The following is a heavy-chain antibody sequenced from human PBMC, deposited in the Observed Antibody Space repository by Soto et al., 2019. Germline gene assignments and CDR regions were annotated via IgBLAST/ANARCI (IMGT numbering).Heavy chain of an antibody. J-gene: IGHJ4*02. Sequence: GGSLRLSCAASGFTFSSYGMHWVRQAPGKGLEWVAVISYDGSNKYYADSVKGRFTISRDNSKNTLYLQMNSLRAEDTAVYYCAKDPLIYSNYFDYWGQGTLVTVSS. CDR3: AKDPLIYSNYFDY. CDR2: ISYDGSNK. V-gene: IGHV3-30*18. CDR1: GFTFSSYG. D-gene: IGHD4-4*01.